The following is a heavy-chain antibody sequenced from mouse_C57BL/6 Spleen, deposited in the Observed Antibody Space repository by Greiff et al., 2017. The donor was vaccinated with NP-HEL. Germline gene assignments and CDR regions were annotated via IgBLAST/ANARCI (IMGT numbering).Heavy chain of an antibody. CDR2: ISSGSSTI. Sequence: DVMLVESGGGLVKPGGSLKLSCAASGFTFSDYGMHWVRQAPEKGLEWVAYISSGSSTIYYADTVKGRFTISRDNAKNTLFLQMTSLRSEDTAMYYCAREGDYDVKAMDYWGQGTSVTVSS. CDR3: AREGDYDVKAMDY. D-gene: IGHD2-4*01. J-gene: IGHJ4*01. V-gene: IGHV5-17*01. CDR1: GFTFSDYG.